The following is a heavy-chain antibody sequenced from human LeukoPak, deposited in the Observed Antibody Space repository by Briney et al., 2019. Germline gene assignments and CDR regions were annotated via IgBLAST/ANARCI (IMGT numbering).Heavy chain of an antibody. CDR2: ISSTGFYK. CDR3: ARDYGDYYFDY. Sequence: GGSLRLSCAAYGFTFGSYDMNWLRQAPGRGLEWVASISSTGFYKYYADSVKGRFTISRDNSKTSLYLQMNSLRGEDSGVYYCARDYGDYYFDYWGQGTLVSVSS. D-gene: IGHD4-17*01. CDR1: GFTFGSYD. V-gene: IGHV3-21*01. J-gene: IGHJ4*02.